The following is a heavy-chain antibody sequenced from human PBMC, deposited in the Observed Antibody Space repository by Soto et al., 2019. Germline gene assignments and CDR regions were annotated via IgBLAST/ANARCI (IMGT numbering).Heavy chain of an antibody. Sequence: ASVKVSCKASGYTFTGYYMHWVRQAPGQGLEWMGIINPSGGSTSYAQKFQGRVTMTRDTSTSTVYMELSSLRSEDTAVYYCARDFQEDIVVVPAALGFDIWGQGTMVTVS. V-gene: IGHV1-46*03. CDR2: INPSGGST. D-gene: IGHD2-2*01. J-gene: IGHJ3*02. CDR3: ARDFQEDIVVVPAALGFDI. CDR1: GYTFTGYY.